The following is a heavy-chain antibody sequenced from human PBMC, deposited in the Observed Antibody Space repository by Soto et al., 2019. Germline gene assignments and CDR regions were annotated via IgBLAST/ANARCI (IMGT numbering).Heavy chain of an antibody. CDR1: GYTFTSYG. J-gene: IGHJ6*02. V-gene: IGHV1-18*04. CDR2: ISAYSGNT. Sequence: GASVKVSCKASGYTFTSYGISWVRQAPGQGLEWMGWISAYSGNTNYAQKLQGRVTMTTDTSTSTAYMELRSLRSDDTAVYYCARVSAGITGTTESDYYYYGMDVWGQGTTVTVSS. CDR3: ARVSAGITGTTESDYYYYGMDV. D-gene: IGHD1-7*01.